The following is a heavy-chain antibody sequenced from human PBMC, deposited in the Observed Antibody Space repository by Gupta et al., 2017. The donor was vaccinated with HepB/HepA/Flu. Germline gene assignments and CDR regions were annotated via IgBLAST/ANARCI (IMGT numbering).Heavy chain of an antibody. V-gene: IGHV3-43*02. Sequence: EVQLVESGWGLVQPGGSLRLSCAASGFTFEYYALLCARQATGKGVEWVSIVSGDGGSTYYADSVKGRFTISRDNSKNSVYLQMNSLRTEDTAWYYCAKDVLTVATPPGDYWGQGTLVNVSS. J-gene: IGHJ4*02. CDR3: AKDVLTVATPPGDY. D-gene: IGHD4-23*01. CDR1: GFTFEYYA. CDR2: VSGDGGST.